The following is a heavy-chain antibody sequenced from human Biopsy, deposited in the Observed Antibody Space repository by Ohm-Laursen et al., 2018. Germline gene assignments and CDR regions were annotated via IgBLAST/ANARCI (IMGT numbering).Heavy chain of an antibody. J-gene: IGHJ5*02. D-gene: IGHD3-22*01. CDR2: IFNSANT. V-gene: IGHV4-31*01. CDR1: GGSISSGGSY. CDR3: ARGDYFDSNGYFWFDP. Sequence: SQTLSLTCTVSGGSISSGGSYWSWIRQRPGKGLEWIGYIFNSANTYYNPSLKNLITISADTSKNQFSLKLNSVTAADTAVYYCARGDYFDSNGYFWFDPWGQGTLVTVSS.